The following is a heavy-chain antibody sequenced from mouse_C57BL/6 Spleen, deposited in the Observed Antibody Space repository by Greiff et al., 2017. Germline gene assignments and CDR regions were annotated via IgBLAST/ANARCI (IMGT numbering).Heavy chain of an antibody. J-gene: IGHJ3*01. Sequence: QVQLQQSGPELVKPGASVKISCKASGYAFSSSWMNWVKQRPGKGLEWIGRIYPGDGDTNYNGKFKGKATLTVDKSSSTAYMEHRSLTSEDSAVYYCARSGGYCGFAYWGQGTLVTVSA. V-gene: IGHV1-82*01. D-gene: IGHD1-2*01. CDR1: GYAFSSSW. CDR3: ARSGGYCGFAY. CDR2: IYPGDGDT.